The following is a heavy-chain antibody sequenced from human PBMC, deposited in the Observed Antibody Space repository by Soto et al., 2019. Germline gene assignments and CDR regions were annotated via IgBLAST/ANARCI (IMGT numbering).Heavy chain of an antibody. Sequence: SQTLSLTCAISGDSVSSNSAAWNWIRQPPSRGLEWLGRTYYRSKWYNDYAVSVKSQITINPDTSKNQFSLQVNSVSPEDTAVYYCARESYGSGSYDGMDVWGQGTTVTVS. V-gene: IGHV6-1*01. CDR2: TYYRSKWYN. CDR1: GDSVSSNSAA. D-gene: IGHD3-10*01. J-gene: IGHJ6*02. CDR3: ARESYGSGSYDGMDV.